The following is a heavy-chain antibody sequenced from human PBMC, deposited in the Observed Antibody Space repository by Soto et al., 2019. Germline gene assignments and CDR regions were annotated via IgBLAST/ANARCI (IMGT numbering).Heavy chain of an antibody. CDR2: IIPFFGTA. Sequence: ASVKVSCKTSGGTFSTFGISWVRQAPGQGLEWMGGIIPFFGTAEYSQKFEDRITITADESTNTVYMDLRSLTSEDTAIYYCARTAPLDAGDKYYYDFWGQGALVTVSS. J-gene: IGHJ4*02. D-gene: IGHD3-16*01. CDR3: ARTAPLDAGDKYYYDF. CDR1: GGTFSTFG. V-gene: IGHV1-69*13.